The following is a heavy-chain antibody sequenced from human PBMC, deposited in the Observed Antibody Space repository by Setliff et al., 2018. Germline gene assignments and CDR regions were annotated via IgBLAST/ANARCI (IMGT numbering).Heavy chain of an antibody. CDR3: TRDIVVFTDIDYYYSGMDV. D-gene: IGHD2-21*01. J-gene: IGHJ6*02. Sequence: PGGSLRLSCAASGFAFNTYWMHWVRQVPGKGLVWVARINGDGSVANYADAVKGRFIISRDNAKNTLSLQMNTLKAEDTAVYYCTRDIVVFTDIDYYYSGMDVWGQGTAVTVSS. V-gene: IGHV3-74*01. CDR1: GFAFNTYW. CDR2: INGDGSVA.